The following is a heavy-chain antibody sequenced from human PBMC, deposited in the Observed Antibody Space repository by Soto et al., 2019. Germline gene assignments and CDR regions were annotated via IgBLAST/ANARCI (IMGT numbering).Heavy chain of an antibody. Sequence: QVQLVQSGAEVKKPGASVKVSCKASGYTFTSYGISWVRQAPGQGLEWMGWISAYNGNTNYAQKLQGRVTMTTDTSTSTAYMEMRSLRSDDTAVYYCARDQPGPDSSGWSFDYWGQGTLVTVSS. CDR2: ISAYNGNT. V-gene: IGHV1-18*01. D-gene: IGHD6-19*01. CDR1: GYTFTSYG. CDR3: ARDQPGPDSSGWSFDY. J-gene: IGHJ4*02.